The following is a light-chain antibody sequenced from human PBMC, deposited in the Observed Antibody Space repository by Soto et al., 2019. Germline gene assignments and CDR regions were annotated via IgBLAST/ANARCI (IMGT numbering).Light chain of an antibody. CDR2: AAS. CDR3: QQLNSYPLT. CDR1: QGISSY. J-gene: IGKJ3*01. V-gene: IGKV1-9*01. Sequence: IQLTQSPSSLSASVGDRVNITCRARQGISSYLAWYQQKPGKAPKLLIYAASTLHSGVPSRFSGSGSGTDFTLTISSLQPEDFATYYCQQLNSYPLTFGPGTKVDIK.